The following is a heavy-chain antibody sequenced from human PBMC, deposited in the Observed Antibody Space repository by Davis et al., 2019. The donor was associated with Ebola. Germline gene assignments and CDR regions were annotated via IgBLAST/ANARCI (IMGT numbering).Heavy chain of an antibody. D-gene: IGHD3-9*01. CDR1: GFSFSSYW. V-gene: IGHV3-7*01. CDR3: ARDAFSLSRYDTEDH. J-gene: IGHJ4*02. CDR2: INQDGSAK. Sequence: GESLKISCAASGFSFSSYWMSWVRQAPGKGLEWVATINQDGSAKNYVDSVRGRFTISRDNAKNSLHLQMDGLRVEDTAIYYCARDAFSLSRYDTEDHWGQGTLVTVSS.